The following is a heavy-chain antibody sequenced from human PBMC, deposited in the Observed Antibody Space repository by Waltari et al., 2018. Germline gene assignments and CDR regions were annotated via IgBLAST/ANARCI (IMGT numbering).Heavy chain of an antibody. CDR3: ARGSPTIFGVVIDAFDI. CDR2: IYTSGST. Sequence: QVQLQESGPGLVKPSQTLSLTCTVSGGSISSGSYYWSWIRPPAGKGLEWIGRIYTSGSTNYNPSLKSRVTISVDTSKNQFSLKLSSVTAADTAVYYCARGSPTIFGVVIDAFDIWGQGTMVTVSS. D-gene: IGHD3-3*01. CDR1: GGSISSGSYY. J-gene: IGHJ3*02. V-gene: IGHV4-61*02.